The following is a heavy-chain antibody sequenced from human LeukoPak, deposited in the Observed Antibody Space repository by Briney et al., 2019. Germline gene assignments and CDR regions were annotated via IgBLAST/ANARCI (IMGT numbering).Heavy chain of an antibody. CDR1: GYPFTNYY. Sequence: ASVKVSCKASGYPFTNYYVHWVRQAPGQGLEWMGWINPNSGRTNYAQKFQGRVTMTRDRSMNTAYMELNSLRSDDTAVYYCARSLLRGAFDVWGQGTMVTVSS. D-gene: IGHD2-15*01. V-gene: IGHV1-2*02. CDR3: ARSLLRGAFDV. J-gene: IGHJ3*01. CDR2: INPNSGRT.